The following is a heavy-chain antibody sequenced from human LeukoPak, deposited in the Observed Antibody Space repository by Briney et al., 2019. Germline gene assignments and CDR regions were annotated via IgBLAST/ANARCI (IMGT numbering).Heavy chain of an antibody. CDR3: ASGDSSSWYESWFDP. V-gene: IGHV1-69*04. J-gene: IGHJ5*02. CDR2: IIPILGIA. CDR1: GGTFSSYA. D-gene: IGHD6-13*01. Sequence: SVKVSCKASGGTFSSYAISWVRQAPGQGLEWMGRIIPILGIADYAQKFQGRVTITADKSTSTAYMELSSLRSEDTAVYYCASGDSSSWYESWFDPWGQGTLVTVSS.